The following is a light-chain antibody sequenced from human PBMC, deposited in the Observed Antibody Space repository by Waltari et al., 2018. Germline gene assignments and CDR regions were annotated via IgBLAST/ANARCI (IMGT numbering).Light chain of an antibody. CDR3: CSYAGSYTYYV. Sequence: QSALTQPRSVSGSPGQSVTIPCTGTSSDVGGYNYVSWYQQHPGKAPKLMLYDVSTRPSGVPDRFSGSKSGNTASLTISGLQAEDEADYYCCSYAGSYTYYVFGTGTKVTVL. V-gene: IGLV2-11*02. J-gene: IGLJ1*01. CDR2: DVS. CDR1: SSDVGGYNY.